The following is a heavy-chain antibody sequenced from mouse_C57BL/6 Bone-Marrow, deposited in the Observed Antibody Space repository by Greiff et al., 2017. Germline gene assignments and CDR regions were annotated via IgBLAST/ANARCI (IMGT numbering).Heavy chain of an antibody. J-gene: IGHJ3*01. CDR1: GFTFSDYG. CDR3: ARKDRLGFAY. Sequence: EVKLMESGGGLVQPGGSLKLSCAASGFTFSDYGMAWVRQAPRKGPEWVAFTSNLAYSIYYADTVTGRFTISRENAKNTLYLEMSSLRSEDTAMYYCARKDRLGFAYWGQGTLVTVSA. CDR2: TSNLAYSI. V-gene: IGHV5-15*01. D-gene: IGHD2-4*01.